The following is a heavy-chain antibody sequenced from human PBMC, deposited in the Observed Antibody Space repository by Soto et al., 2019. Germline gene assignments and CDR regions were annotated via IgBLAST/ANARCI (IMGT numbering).Heavy chain of an antibody. V-gene: IGHV3-23*01. D-gene: IGHD3-10*01. J-gene: IGHJ4*02. CDR1: GFTFSNYA. CDR3: ARAAWFPYLSFY. Sequence: GGSLRLSCAASGFTFSNYAMSWVRQAPGKGLEWVSEISASGGTTYHADSVKGRFTISRDNSKNMLYLQMNSLRVEDSAEYYCARAAWFPYLSFYWGQGALVTVSS. CDR2: ISASGGTT.